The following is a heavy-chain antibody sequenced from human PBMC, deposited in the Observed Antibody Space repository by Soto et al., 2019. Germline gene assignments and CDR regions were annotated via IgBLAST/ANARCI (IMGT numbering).Heavy chain of an antibody. V-gene: IGHV3-23*01. CDR2: ISGSGFGA. CDR1: GFAFNSYA. Sequence: GGSLRLSCAASGFAFNSYAMSWVRQAPGKGLEWVSAISGSGFGAYYADSVKGRITVSRDNSKNTLYLQMNSLRAEDTALYYCAKPLKTDGSVAGFDYWGQGTLVTVSS. CDR3: AKPLKTDGSVAGFDY. D-gene: IGHD6-13*01. J-gene: IGHJ4*02.